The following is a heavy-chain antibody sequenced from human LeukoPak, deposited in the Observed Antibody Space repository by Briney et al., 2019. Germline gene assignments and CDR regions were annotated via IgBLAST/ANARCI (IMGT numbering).Heavy chain of an antibody. Sequence: SETLSLTCTVSGGSISSSSYFWGWIRQSPGKGLEWIGYIYYSGSTNYNPSLKSRVTISVDTSKNQFSLKLSSVTAADTAVYYCARASMVRGVTLDYWGQGTLVTVSS. J-gene: IGHJ4*02. D-gene: IGHD3-10*01. CDR3: ARASMVRGVTLDY. V-gene: IGHV4-61*05. CDR2: IYYSGST. CDR1: GGSISSSSYF.